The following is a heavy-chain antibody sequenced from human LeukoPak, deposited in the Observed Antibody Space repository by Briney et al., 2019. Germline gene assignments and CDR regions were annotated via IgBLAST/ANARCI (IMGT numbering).Heavy chain of an antibody. Sequence: SETLSLTCTVSGGSISSGGYYWSWIRQPPGKGLEWIGYIYHSGSTYYNPSLKSRVTISVDTSKNQFSLKLSSVTAADTAVYYCARGYSYGYFGYWGQGTLVTVSS. D-gene: IGHD5-18*01. CDR3: ARGYSYGYFGY. V-gene: IGHV4-30-2*01. J-gene: IGHJ4*02. CDR1: GGSISSGGYY. CDR2: IYHSGST.